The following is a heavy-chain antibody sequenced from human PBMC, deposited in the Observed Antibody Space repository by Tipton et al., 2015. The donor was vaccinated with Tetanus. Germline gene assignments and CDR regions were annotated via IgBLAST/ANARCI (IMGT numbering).Heavy chain of an antibody. CDR1: GGSISSTNW. CDR3: ARGGSYSYGPRGFDL. D-gene: IGHD5-18*01. Sequence: TLSLTCAVSGGSISSTNWWSWVRQSPGKGLEWIGEIYHNGNVNYNPSLQRRVTLSVDKSENQFSLKLTSLTVADTAVYYCARGGSYSYGPRGFDLWGRGTLVTVSS. CDR2: IYHNGNV. V-gene: IGHV4-4*02. J-gene: IGHJ2*01.